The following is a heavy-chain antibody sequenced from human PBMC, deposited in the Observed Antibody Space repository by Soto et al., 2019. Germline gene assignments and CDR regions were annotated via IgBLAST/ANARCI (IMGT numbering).Heavy chain of an antibody. D-gene: IGHD3-22*01. V-gene: IGHV4-39*01. CDR3: ARQTFRQFTTDWLPKKGWFDP. CDR2: IYYSGTI. Sequence: QLHLQESGPGLVKPSETLSLSCTVSGGSIRTGTDYWGWIRQPPGKGLEWIGSIYYSGTIYYNPSLRSRVTISVDTSKNQFSLTLTSVTAADTAVYYCARQTFRQFTTDWLPKKGWFDPWGQGTRVTVSS. J-gene: IGHJ5*02. CDR1: GGSIRTGTDY.